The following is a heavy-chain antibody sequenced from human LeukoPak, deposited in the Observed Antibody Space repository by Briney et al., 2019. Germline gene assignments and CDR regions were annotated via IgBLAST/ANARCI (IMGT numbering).Heavy chain of an antibody. Sequence: ASVKVSCKASGYIFTNFYLHWMRQAPGQGFEWIGSINPDNGATDSAQKFQGRVTMTRDTSINTIYMDLSNLRSDDTAVYYCAGLITQWLAYFDYWGQGTLVTVS. V-gene: IGHV1-2*02. CDR2: INPDNGAT. J-gene: IGHJ4*02. CDR1: GYIFTNFY. D-gene: IGHD6-19*01. CDR3: AGLITQWLAYFDY.